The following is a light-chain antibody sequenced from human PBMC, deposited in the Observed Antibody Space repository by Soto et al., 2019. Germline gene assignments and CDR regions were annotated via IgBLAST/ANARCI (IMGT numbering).Light chain of an antibody. J-gene: IGLJ1*01. V-gene: IGLV4-69*01. CDR1: STHSSYA. Sequence: QYVLTQSPSASASLGASVKLTCTLSSTHSSYAIAWHQQQPEKGPRYLMKLNSDGSHSKGDGIPDRFSGSSSGAERYLTISSLQSEDEADYYCQTWGTGIHYVFGTGTKVTVL. CDR2: LNSDGSH. CDR3: QTWGTGIHYV.